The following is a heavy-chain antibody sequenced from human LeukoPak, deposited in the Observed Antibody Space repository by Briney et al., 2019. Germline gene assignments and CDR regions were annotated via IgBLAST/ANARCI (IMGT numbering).Heavy chain of an antibody. D-gene: IGHD3-16*01. CDR2: IYHRGYT. V-gene: IGHV4-39*07. Sequence: PSETLSLTCFVSGDSITRSSYYWDWIRQPPGKGLEWIGSIYHRGYTYYNPSLESRLTISIDTSKNHFSLRLSSVTAADTAVEYYAGGVGSTTPIYYYYYMDVWGKGTTVTVSS. CDR1: GDSITRSSYY. CDR3: AGGVGSTTPIYYYYYMDV. J-gene: IGHJ6*03.